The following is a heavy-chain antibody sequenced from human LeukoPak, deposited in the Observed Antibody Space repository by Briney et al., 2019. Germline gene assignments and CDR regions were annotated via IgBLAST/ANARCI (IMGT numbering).Heavy chain of an antibody. J-gene: IGHJ4*02. D-gene: IGHD6-13*01. CDR2: ISGSGDYT. V-gene: IGHV3-23*01. CDR1: GFAFSSYA. Sequence: GGSLRLSCAASGFAFSSYAMSWVRQAPGKGLEWVSTISGSGDYTYYADSVKGRFTISRDNSKNTLYLQMNSLRADDTAVYYCAKRGIAAAASFDYWGRGTLVTVSS. CDR3: AKRGIAAAASFDY.